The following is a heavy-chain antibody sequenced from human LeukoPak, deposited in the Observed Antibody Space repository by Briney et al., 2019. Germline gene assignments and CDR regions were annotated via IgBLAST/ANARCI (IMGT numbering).Heavy chain of an antibody. Sequence: GGSLGLSCAASGFTFSSYGMSWVRQAPGKGLEWVSAISGSGGSTYYADSVKGRFTISRDNSKNTLYLQMNSLRAEDTAVYYCAKFGVAATPADYYYYYMDVWGKGTTVTVSS. CDR1: GFTFSSYG. CDR3: AKFGVAATPADYYYYYMDV. D-gene: IGHD2-15*01. J-gene: IGHJ6*03. V-gene: IGHV3-23*01. CDR2: ISGSGGST.